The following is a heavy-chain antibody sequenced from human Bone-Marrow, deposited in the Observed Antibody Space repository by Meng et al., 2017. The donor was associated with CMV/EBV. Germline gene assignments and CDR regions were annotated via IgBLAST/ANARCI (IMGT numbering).Heavy chain of an antibody. CDR3: AKHSFYDILTGHFDS. J-gene: IGHJ4*02. D-gene: IGHD3-9*01. CDR1: GFTFSSYA. Sequence: GGSLRLSCAASGFTFSSYAMHWVRQAPGKGLEWVAVISYDGSNKYYADSVKGRFTISRDDSKDTLSLQMNSLRVEDTAIYYCAKHSFYDILTGHFDSWGQGALVTVSS. CDR2: ISYDGSNK. V-gene: IGHV3-30*04.